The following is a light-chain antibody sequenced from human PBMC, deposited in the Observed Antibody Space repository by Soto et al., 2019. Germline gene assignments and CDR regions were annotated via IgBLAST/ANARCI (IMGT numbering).Light chain of an antibody. CDR2: AAT. CDR3: LQDNNYPWT. V-gene: IGKV1-6*01. J-gene: IGKJ1*01. Sequence: AIQMTQSPSSLSVSVRDRVTITCRASQDIRNDLHWYQQKPGKAPNLLIYAATTLRSGVPSRFSGSGSGTHFTLTISSLQPEDLATYFCLQDNNYPWTFGQGTKVDIK. CDR1: QDIRND.